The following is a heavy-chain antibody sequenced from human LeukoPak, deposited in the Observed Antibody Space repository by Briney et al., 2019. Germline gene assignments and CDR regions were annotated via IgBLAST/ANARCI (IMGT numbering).Heavy chain of an antibody. CDR2: INHSGIT. Sequence: PSETLSLTCTVSGGSTSSSSYYWSWIRQTPGRGLEWIGEINHSGITNYNTSLKSRVTISVDSSRNQLSLKLSSVTAADTAVYYCAREGYDLLTGYYAYYWGQGTLVTVSS. CDR3: AREGYDLLTGYYAYY. CDR1: GGSTSSSSYY. V-gene: IGHV4-39*07. J-gene: IGHJ4*02. D-gene: IGHD3-9*01.